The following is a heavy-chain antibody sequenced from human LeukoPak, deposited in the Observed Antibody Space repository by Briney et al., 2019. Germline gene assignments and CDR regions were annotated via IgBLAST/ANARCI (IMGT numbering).Heavy chain of an antibody. V-gene: IGHV3-30-3*01. CDR2: VSYEGSSK. J-gene: IGHJ1*01. D-gene: IGHD6-13*01. CDR1: GFTFSSYV. CDR3: ARDLYSSTWFSPPGSEYLQY. Sequence: GGSLRLSCAASGFTFSSYVMHWVRQAPGKGLEWVAVVSYEGSSKFYTDSVKGRFTISRDNSKNTLYLQMSSLRGEDTAVYYCARDLYSSTWFSPPGSEYLQYWGQGTLVTVSS.